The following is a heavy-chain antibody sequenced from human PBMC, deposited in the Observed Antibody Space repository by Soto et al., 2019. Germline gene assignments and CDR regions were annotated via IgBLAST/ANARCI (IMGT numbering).Heavy chain of an antibody. CDR1: GYTFTSYG. V-gene: IGHV1-18*04. CDR3: ARAYYDFWSGYYHYYGMEV. D-gene: IGHD3-3*01. Sequence: ASVKVSCKASGYTFTSYGISWVRQAPGQGLEWMGWISAYNGNTNYAQKLQGRATMTTDTSTSTAYMELRSLRSDDTAVYYCARAYYDFWSGYYHYYGMEVLGQGTTVIVSS. J-gene: IGHJ6*01. CDR2: ISAYNGNT.